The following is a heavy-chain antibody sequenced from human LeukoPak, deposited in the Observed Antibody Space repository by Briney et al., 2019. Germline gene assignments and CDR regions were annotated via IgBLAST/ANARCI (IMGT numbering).Heavy chain of an antibody. D-gene: IGHD3-22*01. J-gene: IGHJ4*02. Sequence: ASVKVSCKTSGYTFTGYYIHWVRQAPGQGLEYMGWIKPNSGGTNYAQKFQGRVTMTRDTSMNTAYMELSRLRSDDTAVYYCARAPGYYDSSGHYTLYYFDYWGQGTLVTVSS. V-gene: IGHV1-2*02. CDR1: GYTFTGYY. CDR2: IKPNSGGT. CDR3: ARAPGYYDSSGHYTLYYFDY.